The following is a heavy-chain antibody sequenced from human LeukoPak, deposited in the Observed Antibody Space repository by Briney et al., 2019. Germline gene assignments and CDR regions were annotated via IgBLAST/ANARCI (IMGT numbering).Heavy chain of an antibody. Sequence: GGSLRLSCAASGFTFSSYAMSWVRQAPGKGPEWVSAISGRGGSTYYADSVKGRFTISRDNSKNTLYLQMNSLRAEDTAVYYCAKKKTPIDISDYFEHWGQGTLVTVSS. D-gene: IGHD3-9*01. J-gene: IGHJ4*02. CDR2: ISGRGGST. CDR1: GFTFSSYA. V-gene: IGHV3-23*01. CDR3: AKKKTPIDISDYFEH.